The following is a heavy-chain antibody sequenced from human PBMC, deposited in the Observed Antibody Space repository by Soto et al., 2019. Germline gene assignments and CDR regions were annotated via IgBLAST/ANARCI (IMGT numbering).Heavy chain of an antibody. CDR3: ACPSYGYYPPPRVDV. J-gene: IGHJ6*04. CDR1: GGSISSSSYY. D-gene: IGHD4-17*01. V-gene: IGHV4-39*01. Sequence: QLQLQESGPGLVKPSETLSLTCTVSGGSISSSSYYWGWIRQPPGKGLEWIGSIYYSGSTYYNPSLKSGATISVDRSKNQFALKLSSVTAADPAVYDCACPSYGYYPPPRVDVLGKGTTVTVSS. CDR2: IYYSGST.